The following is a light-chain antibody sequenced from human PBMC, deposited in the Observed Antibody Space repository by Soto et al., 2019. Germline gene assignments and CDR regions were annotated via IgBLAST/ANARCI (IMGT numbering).Light chain of an antibody. CDR3: SSYITNSTLV. J-gene: IGLJ1*01. CDR1: SSDVGAYNS. CDR2: DVS. Sequence: QSVLTQPASVSGSPGQSITISCTGTSSDVGAYNSVSWYQQHPGKAPKVMIHDVSNRPSGVSNRFSGSKSGNTASLTISGLQAEDEADYYCSSYITNSTLVFGTGTQLTVL. V-gene: IGLV2-14*01.